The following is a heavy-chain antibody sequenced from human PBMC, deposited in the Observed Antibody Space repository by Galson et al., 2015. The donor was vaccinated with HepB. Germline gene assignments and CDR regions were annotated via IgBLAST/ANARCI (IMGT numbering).Heavy chain of an antibody. V-gene: IGHV3-7*03. D-gene: IGHD3-22*01. CDR1: GFTFSSYW. J-gene: IGHJ3*02. CDR3: AGFDSSGYYYGAFDI. Sequence: SLRLSCAASGFTFSSYWMSWVRQAPGKGLEWVANIKQDGSEKYYVDSVKGRFTISRDNAKNSLYLQMNSLRAEDTAVYYCAGFDSSGYYYGAFDIWGQGTMVTVSS. CDR2: IKQDGSEK.